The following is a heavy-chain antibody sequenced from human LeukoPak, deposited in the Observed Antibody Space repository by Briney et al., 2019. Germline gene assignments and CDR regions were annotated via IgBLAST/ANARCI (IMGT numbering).Heavy chain of an antibody. V-gene: IGHV3-33*01. CDR3: ARGPPLRYFDWLLNY. J-gene: IGHJ4*02. CDR1: GFTFXXXX. CDR2: XWYDGSNK. Sequence: GGSLRLXCXASGFTFXXXXXXXVRQAXGKXXXXXXXXWYDGSNKYXADSVXXXFTISRDNSKNTLYLQMNSLRAEDTAVYYCARGPPLRYFDWLLNYWGQGTLVTVSS. D-gene: IGHD3-9*01.